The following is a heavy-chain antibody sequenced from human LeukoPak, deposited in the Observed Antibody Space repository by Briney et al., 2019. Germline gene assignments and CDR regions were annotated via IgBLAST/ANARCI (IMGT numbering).Heavy chain of an antibody. V-gene: IGHV3-48*03. J-gene: IGHJ4*02. CDR1: GFTFSSYE. CDR2: ISSSGSTI. CDR3: ARKGQDYYFDY. D-gene: IGHD3/OR15-3a*01. Sequence: GGSLRLSCAASGFTFSSYEINWVRQAPGKGLEWVSYISSSGSTIYYADSVKGRFTISRDNAKNSLYLQMNSLRAEDTAVYYCARKGQDYYFDYWGQGTLVTVSS.